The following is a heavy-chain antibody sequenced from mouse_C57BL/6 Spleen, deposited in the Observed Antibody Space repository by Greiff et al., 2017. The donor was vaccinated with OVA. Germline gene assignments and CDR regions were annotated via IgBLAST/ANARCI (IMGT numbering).Heavy chain of an antibody. CDR1: GYTFTSYW. CDR2: IDPSDSYT. V-gene: IGHV1-69*01. Sequence: VQLQQSGAELVMPGASVKLSCKASGYTFTSYWMHWVKQRPGQGLEWIGEIDPSDSYTNYNQKFKGKSTLTVDKSSSTAYMQLSSLTSEDSAVYYCARGEDYYGSSQGAMDYWGQGTSVTVSS. J-gene: IGHJ4*01. CDR3: ARGEDYYGSSQGAMDY. D-gene: IGHD1-1*01.